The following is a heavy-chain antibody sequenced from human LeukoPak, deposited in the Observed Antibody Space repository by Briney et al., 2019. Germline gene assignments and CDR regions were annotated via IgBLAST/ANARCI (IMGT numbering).Heavy chain of an antibody. Sequence: GESLQRFSKGSGYYFTSNWIVWVRQMPGKGLECMGIIYPGDSESRYSPSFQGQVTISADKSISTAYLQWSSLKASDTAIYYCASSHRSSVFAFWGQGTLVTVSS. D-gene: IGHD6-6*01. V-gene: IGHV5-51*01. CDR3: ASSHRSSVFAF. CDR1: GYYFTSNW. CDR2: IYPGDSES. J-gene: IGHJ4*02.